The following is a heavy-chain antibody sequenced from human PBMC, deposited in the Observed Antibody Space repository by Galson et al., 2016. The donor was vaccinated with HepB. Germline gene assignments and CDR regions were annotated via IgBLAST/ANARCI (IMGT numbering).Heavy chain of an antibody. J-gene: IGHJ6*02. V-gene: IGHV5-51*01. CDR1: GYTFTNRW. CDR3: AIMGSRGWYQYYYGMDT. Sequence: QSGAEVKKPGESLKISCKAFGYTFTNRWIGWVRQMPGKGLEWMGIIYPGDSDTTYSSFFQGQVTISVDKSINTAYLQWSSLKASDTAMYYCAIMGSRGWYQYYYGMDTWGQGTTVTASS. CDR2: IYPGDSDT. D-gene: IGHD6-19*01.